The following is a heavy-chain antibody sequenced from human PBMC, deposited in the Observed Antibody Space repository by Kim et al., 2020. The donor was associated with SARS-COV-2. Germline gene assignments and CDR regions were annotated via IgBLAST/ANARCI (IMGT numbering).Heavy chain of an antibody. J-gene: IGHJ6*02. D-gene: IGHD3-16*01. CDR2: IYYSWST. CDR1: GGSISSGGYY. CDR3: AREGWSFGDRDYYYYYGMDV. Sequence: SETLSLTCTVSGGSISSGGYYWSWIRQHPGKGLEWIGYIYYSWSTYYNPSLKSRVTISVDTSKNQFSLKLSSVTAADTAVYYCAREGWSFGDRDYYYYYGMDVWGQGTTVTVSS. V-gene: IGHV4-31*03.